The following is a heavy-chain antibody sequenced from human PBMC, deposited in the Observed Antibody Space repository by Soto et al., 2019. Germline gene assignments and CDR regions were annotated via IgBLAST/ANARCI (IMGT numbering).Heavy chain of an antibody. CDR1: GYTFTGYY. CDR3: ATTLYCSSTSCYDRHYYYYYDMGV. CDR2: INPNSGGT. V-gene: IGHV1-2*02. D-gene: IGHD2-2*01. Sequence: GASVKVSCKASGYTFTGYYMHWVRQAPGQGLEWMGWINPNSGGTNYAQKFQGRVTMTRDTSISTAYMELSRLRSDDTAVDYCATTLYCSSTSCYDRHYYYYYDMGVCGQWTTVTVAS. J-gene: IGHJ6*02.